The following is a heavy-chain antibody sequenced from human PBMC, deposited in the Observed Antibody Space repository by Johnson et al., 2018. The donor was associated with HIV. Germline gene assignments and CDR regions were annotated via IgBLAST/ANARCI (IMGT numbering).Heavy chain of an antibody. Sequence: QVQLVESGGGLVKPRGSLRLSCAASGFIFRDYYMNWVRQAPGKGLEWVCGINPRPDSAACADSVKGRFTISRDNAKTSLYLQMNSLRAEDTALYYCARDRTITGNDPFDIWGQGTMVTVSS. CDR2: INPRPDSA. CDR1: GFIFRDYY. CDR3: ARDRTITGNDPFDI. V-gene: IGHV3-11*05. D-gene: IGHD1-20*01. J-gene: IGHJ3*02.